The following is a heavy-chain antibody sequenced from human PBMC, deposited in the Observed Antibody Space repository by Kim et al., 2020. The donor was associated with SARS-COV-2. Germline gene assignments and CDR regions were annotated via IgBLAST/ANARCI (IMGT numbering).Heavy chain of an antibody. CDR3: ARPGGGVAAAGSFFY. J-gene: IGHJ4*02. V-gene: IGHV4-34*01. Sequence: SETLSLTCAVYGGSFSGYYWSWIRQPPGKGLEWIGEINHSGSTNYNPSLKSRVTISVDTSKNQFSLKLSSVTAADTAVYYCARPGGGVAAAGSFFYWGQGTLVTVSS. CDR1: GGSFSGYY. D-gene: IGHD6-13*01. CDR2: INHSGST.